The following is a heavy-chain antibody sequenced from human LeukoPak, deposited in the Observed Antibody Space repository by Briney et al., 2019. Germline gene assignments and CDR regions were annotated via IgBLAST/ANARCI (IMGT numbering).Heavy chain of an antibody. CDR2: IIPILGTA. V-gene: IGHV1-69*11. CDR3: ARVGGIERWLQLGAFDI. CDR1: GGTFSSYA. Sequence: ASVKVSCKASGGTFSSYAISWVRQAPGQGLEWMGRIIPILGTANYAQKFQGRVTITTDESTSTAYMELSSLRSEDTAVYYCARVGGIERWLQLGAFDIWGQGTMVTVSS. D-gene: IGHD5-24*01. J-gene: IGHJ3*02.